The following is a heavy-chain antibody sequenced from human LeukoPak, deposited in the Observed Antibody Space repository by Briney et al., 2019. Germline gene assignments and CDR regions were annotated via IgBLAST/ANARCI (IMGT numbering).Heavy chain of an antibody. Sequence: QAGGSLRLSCAASGFTFSDFGMHWVRQAPGKGLEWVGVVGHDGDKKYYADSVRGRFTLSRDNAKSTLYLQMSSLRTEDTAVYYCGKEHFWESSAVDYWGQGTLVTVSS. CDR2: VGHDGDKK. V-gene: IGHV3-30*18. J-gene: IGHJ4*02. CDR3: GKEHFWESSAVDY. D-gene: IGHD3-3*02. CDR1: GFTFSDFG.